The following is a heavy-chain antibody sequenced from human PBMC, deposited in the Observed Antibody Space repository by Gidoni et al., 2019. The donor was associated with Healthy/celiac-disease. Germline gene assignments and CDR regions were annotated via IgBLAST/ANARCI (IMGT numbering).Heavy chain of an antibody. V-gene: IGHV4-38-2*01. D-gene: IGHD3-10*01. CDR2: IYHSGST. CDR1: GYSISSGYY. CDR3: ARAGPRGDFDY. Sequence: QVQLQESGPGLVQPSETLSLTCAVSGYSISSGYYWGWIRQPPGKGLEWIGSIYHSGSTYYNPSLKSRVTISVDTSKNQFSLKLSSVTAADTAVYYCARAGPRGDFDYWGQGTLVTVSS. J-gene: IGHJ4*02.